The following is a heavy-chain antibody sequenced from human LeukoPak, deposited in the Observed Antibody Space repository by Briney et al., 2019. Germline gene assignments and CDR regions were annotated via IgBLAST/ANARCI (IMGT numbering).Heavy chain of an antibody. CDR3: ARDRSTVTKNWFDP. CDR1: GYTFTGYY. CDR2: INPNSGGT. V-gene: IGHV1-2*02. J-gene: IGHJ5*02. D-gene: IGHD4-17*01. Sequence: ASVKVSCKASGYTFTGYYMHWVRQAPGQGLEWMGWINPNSGGTNYAQKFQGRVTMTRDTSISTAYMELSRLRSDDTAVYYCARDRSTVTKNWFDPWGQGILVTVSS.